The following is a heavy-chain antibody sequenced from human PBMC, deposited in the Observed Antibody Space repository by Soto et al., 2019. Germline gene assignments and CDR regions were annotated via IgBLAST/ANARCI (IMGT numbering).Heavy chain of an antibody. CDR3: ARDTVYSSSWSDYYYGMDV. Sequence: ASVKVSCKASGGTFSSCAISWVRQAPGQGLEWMGGIIPIFGTANYAQKFQGRVTITADESTSTAYMELSSLRSEDTAVYYCARDTVYSSSWSDYYYGMDVWGQGTTVTVSS. V-gene: IGHV1-69*13. CDR1: GGTFSSCA. D-gene: IGHD6-6*01. CDR2: IIPIFGTA. J-gene: IGHJ6*02.